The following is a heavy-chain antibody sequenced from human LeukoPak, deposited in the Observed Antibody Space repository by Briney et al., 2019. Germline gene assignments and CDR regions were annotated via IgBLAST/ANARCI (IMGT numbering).Heavy chain of an antibody. CDR3: VRAFPPLRTAAAGDF. J-gene: IGHJ4*02. V-gene: IGHV3-21*06. CDR2: ISGRSSHI. CDR1: GFTFSDCD. D-gene: IGHD6-13*01. Sequence: PGGSLRLSCTASGFTFSDCDMNWVRQAPGKGLEWVSSISGRSSHIYYGDSVKGRFSISRDNAQNLVFLQMNSLRVEDTGVYYCVRAFPPLRTAAAGDFWGQGALVTVSS.